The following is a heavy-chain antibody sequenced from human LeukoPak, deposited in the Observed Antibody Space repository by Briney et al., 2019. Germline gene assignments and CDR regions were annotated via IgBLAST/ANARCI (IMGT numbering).Heavy chain of an antibody. CDR2: IRYDGSNK. V-gene: IGHV3-30*02. CDR3: ARETPRRGETRDGYR. Sequence: GGSLRLSCAASGFTFSSYGMHWVRQAPGKGLEWVAFIRYDGSNKYYADSVKGRFTISRDNSKNTLYLQMNSLRAEDTAVYYCARETPRRGETRDGYRWGQGTLVTVSS. CDR1: GFTFSSYG. J-gene: IGHJ4*02. D-gene: IGHD5-24*01.